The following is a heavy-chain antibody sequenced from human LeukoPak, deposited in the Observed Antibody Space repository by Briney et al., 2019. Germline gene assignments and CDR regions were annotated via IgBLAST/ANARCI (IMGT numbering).Heavy chain of an antibody. D-gene: IGHD3-10*01. Sequence: GGSLRLSCAASGFTFSRYWMSWVRQAPGKGLEWVANINQDGSEKHYVVSVKGRFTISRDNAKNSLYLQVNSLRAEDTAVYYCARDGAARGSGSFGDWGQGTLLTVSS. J-gene: IGHJ4*02. CDR3: ARDGAARGSGSFGD. CDR2: INQDGSEK. CDR1: GFTFSRYW. V-gene: IGHV3-7*01.